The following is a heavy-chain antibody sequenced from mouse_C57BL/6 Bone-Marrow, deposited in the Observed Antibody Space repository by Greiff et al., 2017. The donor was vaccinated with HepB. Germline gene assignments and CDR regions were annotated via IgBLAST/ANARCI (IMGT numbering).Heavy chain of an antibody. J-gene: IGHJ3*01. D-gene: IGHD2-14*01. CDR1: GYTFTDYY. CDR3: ASWIIGGSWFAY. V-gene: IGHV1-26*01. CDR2: IDPNNGGT. Sequence: VQLQQSGPELVKPGASVKISCKASGYTFTDYYMNWVKQSHGKSLEWIGDIDPNNGGTSYNQKFKGKATLTVDKSSSTAYMELRSLTSEDSAVYYCASWIIGGSWFAYWGQGTLVTVSA.